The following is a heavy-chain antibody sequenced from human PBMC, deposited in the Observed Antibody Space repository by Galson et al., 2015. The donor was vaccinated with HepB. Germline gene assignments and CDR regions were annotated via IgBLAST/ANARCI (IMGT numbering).Heavy chain of an antibody. CDR2: ISSSSSYI. CDR1: GFTFSSYS. J-gene: IGHJ4*02. V-gene: IGHV3-21*01. D-gene: IGHD3-22*01. Sequence: SLRLSCAASGFTFSSYSMNWVRQAPGKGLEWVSSISSSSSYIYYADSVKGRFTISRDNAKNSLYLQMNSLRAEDTAVYYCAREPPPGDYYDSSGYSVYWGQGTLVTVSS. CDR3: AREPPPGDYYDSSGYSVY.